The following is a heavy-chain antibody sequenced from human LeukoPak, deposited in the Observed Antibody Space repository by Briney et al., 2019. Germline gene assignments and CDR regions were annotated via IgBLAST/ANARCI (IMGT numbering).Heavy chain of an antibody. CDR3: ARDPPFGSCSSQNYFDY. Sequence: GRSLRLSCAPSGFTFDNYAMHWVRQAPGKGLEWVALISYDGGNIYYADSVQGRFTISRDNSKNTLYLQMNSLRPEDTAVYYCARDPPFGSCSSQNYFDYWCQGTLVTVSS. V-gene: IGHV3-30*04. D-gene: IGHD6-6*01. CDR2: ISYDGGNI. CDR1: GFTFDNYA. J-gene: IGHJ4*02.